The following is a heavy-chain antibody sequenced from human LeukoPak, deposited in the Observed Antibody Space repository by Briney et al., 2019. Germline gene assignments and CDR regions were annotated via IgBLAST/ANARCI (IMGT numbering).Heavy chain of an antibody. J-gene: IGHJ5*02. D-gene: IGHD2-2*01. Sequence: GESLKISCRGSGYSFTNYWIDWVRQMPGKGLEWMGIIYPGDSDTRYSPSFQGQVTISADKSISTAYLQWSSLKASDTAMYYCARGGYCSSTSCYENWFDPWGQGTLVTVSS. V-gene: IGHV5-51*01. CDR3: ARGGYCSSTSCYENWFDP. CDR2: IYPGDSDT. CDR1: GYSFTNYW.